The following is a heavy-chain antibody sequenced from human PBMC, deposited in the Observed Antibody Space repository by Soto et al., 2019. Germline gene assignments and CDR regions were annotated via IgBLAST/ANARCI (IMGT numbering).Heavy chain of an antibody. CDR2: IYWDDDK. J-gene: IGHJ4*02. CDR1: GFSLTTSGVG. V-gene: IGHV2-5*02. D-gene: IGHD3-3*01. Sequence: QITLNESGPTVVKPAETLTLTCTFSGFSLTTSGVGVGWIXXXXXXXPEWLALIYWDDDKRYXXXLKSRLTITKDTSKNQVVLTMASVDPADTATYYCAHRILRTVFGLVTTTAIYFDFWGQGTPVVVSS. CDR3: AHRILRTVFGLVTTTAIYFDF.